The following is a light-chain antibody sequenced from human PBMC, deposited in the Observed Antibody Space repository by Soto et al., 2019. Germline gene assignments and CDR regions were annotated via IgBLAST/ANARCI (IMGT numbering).Light chain of an antibody. Sequence: SGLAQPASGCGCPGKSITMSCTGTISDVGSHNLVSWYQQHPGKAPKLMIYEGSKRASGVSNRFSGSKSGHTASLTISGPQAEDEAAYCFCSYAGIRTYVFGTGTKV. V-gene: IGLV2-23*01. CDR1: ISDVGSHNL. CDR2: EGS. J-gene: IGLJ1*01. CDR3: CSYAGIRTYV.